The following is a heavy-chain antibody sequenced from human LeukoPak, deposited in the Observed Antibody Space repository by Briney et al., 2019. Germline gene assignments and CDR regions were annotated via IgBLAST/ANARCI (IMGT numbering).Heavy chain of an antibody. CDR1: GYTFTSYG. J-gene: IGHJ6*02. V-gene: IGHV1-69*13. Sequence: ASVKVSCTASGYTFTSYGISWVRQAPGQGLEWMGGIIPIFGTANYAQKFQGRVTITADESTRTAYMELSSLRSEDTAVYYCARDPLQYYYYGMDVWGQGTTVTVSS. CDR3: ARDPLQYYYYGMDV. CDR2: IIPIFGTA.